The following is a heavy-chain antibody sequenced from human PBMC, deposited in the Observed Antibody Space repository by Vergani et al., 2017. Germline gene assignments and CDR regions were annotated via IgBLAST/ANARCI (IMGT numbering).Heavy chain of an antibody. D-gene: IGHD1-1*01. CDR2: IYSGGST. CDR3: AKGGYNWNDGSDY. Sequence: EVQLVETGGGLIQPGGSLRLSCAASGFTVSSNYMSWVRQAPGKGLEWVSVIYSGGSTYYADSVKGRFTISRDNSKNTLYLQMNSLRAEDTAVYYCAKGGYNWNDGSDYWGQGTLVTVSS. CDR1: GFTVSSNY. J-gene: IGHJ4*02. V-gene: IGHV3-53*02.